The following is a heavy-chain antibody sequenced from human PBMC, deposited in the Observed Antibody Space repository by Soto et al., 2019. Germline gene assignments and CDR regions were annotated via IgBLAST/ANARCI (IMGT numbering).Heavy chain of an antibody. Sequence: QVQLVQSGAEVKKPGSSVKVSCKASGGTFSSYTISWVRQAPGQGLEWMGRIIPILGIANYAQKFQGRVTITADKSTSTAYMELSSLRSEDTAVYYCATFEYYYGSGSSLRPDAFDIWGQGTMVTVSS. V-gene: IGHV1-69*02. CDR2: IIPILGIA. J-gene: IGHJ3*02. CDR3: ATFEYYYGSGSSLRPDAFDI. CDR1: GGTFSSYT. D-gene: IGHD3-10*01.